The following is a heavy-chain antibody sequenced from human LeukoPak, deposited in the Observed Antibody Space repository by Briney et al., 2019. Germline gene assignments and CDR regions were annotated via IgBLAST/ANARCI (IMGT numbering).Heavy chain of an antibody. CDR2: ISVYNGNT. CDR3: ARDLDYYDSSGSGWFDP. Sequence: ASVKVSCKASGYTFTSYGITWVRHAPGQGLEWMGWISVYNGNTNYAQKFQGRVTMTTDTSTSTAYMELRSLRSDDTAVYYCARDLDYYDSSGSGWFDPWGQGTLVTVSS. CDR1: GYTFTSYG. J-gene: IGHJ5*02. D-gene: IGHD3-22*01. V-gene: IGHV1-18*01.